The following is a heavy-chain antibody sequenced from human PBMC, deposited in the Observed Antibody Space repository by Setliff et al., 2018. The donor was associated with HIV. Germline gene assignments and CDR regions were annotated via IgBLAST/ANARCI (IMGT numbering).Heavy chain of an antibody. Sequence: GGSLRLSCAASGFTFSSYGMSWVRQSPGKGLEWVSTISGSGGSTYHADSVKGRFTISRDNAKNTLHLQMNSLSAEDTAVYYCAKEPLNVFCSGPFDYWGQGTMVTVSS. CDR1: GFTFSSYG. V-gene: IGHV3-23*01. CDR2: ISGSGGST. CDR3: AKEPLNVFCSGPFDY. D-gene: IGHD2-8*01. J-gene: IGHJ4*02.